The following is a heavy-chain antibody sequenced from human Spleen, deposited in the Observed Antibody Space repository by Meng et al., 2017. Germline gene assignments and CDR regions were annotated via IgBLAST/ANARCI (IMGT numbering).Heavy chain of an antibody. D-gene: IGHD3-10*01. CDR2: IYYTGST. CDR3: ARASYGTDFDY. Sequence: SETLSLTCTVSGGSITTYYWSWIRQPPGKGLEWIGYIYYTGSTNYNHSLKSRVTISVDTSKNHFSLKLSSVIAADTAVYYCARASYGTDFDYWGQGTLVTVSS. V-gene: IGHV4-59*01. J-gene: IGHJ4*02. CDR1: GGSITTYY.